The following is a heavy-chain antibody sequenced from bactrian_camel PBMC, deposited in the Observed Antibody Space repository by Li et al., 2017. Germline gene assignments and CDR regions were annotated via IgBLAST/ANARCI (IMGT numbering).Heavy chain of an antibody. D-gene: IGHD6*01. CDR3: LASWYFYDKAAIGDFTY. CDR2: ITVDGQT. J-gene: IGHJ6*01. CDR1: RITANDCD. Sequence: VESGGGSVQAGGSLEVACTVPRITANDCDMDWYRQAEGVQCKWVAKITVDGQTTYADSVKGRFTVSRGPARDTVSLRMTDLKSDDADRRPRLASWYFYDKAAIGDFTYWGKGTQVTVS. V-gene: IGHV3S53*01.